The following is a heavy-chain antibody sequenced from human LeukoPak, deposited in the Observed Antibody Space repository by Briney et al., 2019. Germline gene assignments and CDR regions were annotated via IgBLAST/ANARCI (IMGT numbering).Heavy chain of an antibody. J-gene: IGHJ3*02. Sequence: GGSLRLSCAASGFTFSSYAMSWVRQAPGKGLEWVSTISGSGGSTYYADSVKGRFTISRDNSKNTLYLQMNSLRAEDAAVYYCARLLYRDAFDIWGQGTMVTVSS. CDR1: GFTFSSYA. CDR3: ARLLYRDAFDI. D-gene: IGHD2-8*01. CDR2: ISGSGGST. V-gene: IGHV3-23*01.